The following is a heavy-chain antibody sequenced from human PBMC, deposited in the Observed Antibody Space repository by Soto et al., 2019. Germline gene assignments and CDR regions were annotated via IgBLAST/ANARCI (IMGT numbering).Heavy chain of an antibody. CDR3: ARASIVAYYYYMDV. Sequence: ASVKVSCKASGYTFTSYDINWVRQATGQGLEWMGWLNPNSGNTGYAQNFQGRVTLTRNTSISTAYMELSSLRSEDTAVYYCARASIVAYYYYMDVWGKGTTVTVSS. J-gene: IGHJ6*03. D-gene: IGHD1-26*01. CDR2: LNPNSGNT. V-gene: IGHV1-8*01. CDR1: GYTFTSYD.